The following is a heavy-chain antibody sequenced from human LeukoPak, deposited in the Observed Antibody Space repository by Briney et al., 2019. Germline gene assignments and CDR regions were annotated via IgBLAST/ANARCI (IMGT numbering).Heavy chain of an antibody. CDR3: ARANWNYVYGMDV. J-gene: IGHJ6*02. Sequence: PSETLSLTCTVSGGSISSGDYYWSWIRQPPGKGLEWIGYIYYSGSTYYNPSLKSRVTISVDTSKNQFSLKLSSVTAADTAVYYCARANWNYVYGMDVWSQGTTVTVSS. V-gene: IGHV4-30-4*01. D-gene: IGHD1-7*01. CDR1: GGSISSGDYY. CDR2: IYYSGST.